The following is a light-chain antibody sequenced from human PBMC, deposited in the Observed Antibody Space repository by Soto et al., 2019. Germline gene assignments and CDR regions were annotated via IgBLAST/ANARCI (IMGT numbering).Light chain of an antibody. CDR3: SSYTSTSNYV. CDR1: SSDVGAYNY. Sequence: QSVLTQPASVSGSPGQSITISCTGTSSDVGAYNYVSWFQQHPDKVPKLMIYEVSNRPSGVSNRFSGSKSGNTASLTISGLRAEDEADYSCSSYTSTSNYVFGSGTKVTVL. CDR2: EVS. J-gene: IGLJ1*01. V-gene: IGLV2-14*01.